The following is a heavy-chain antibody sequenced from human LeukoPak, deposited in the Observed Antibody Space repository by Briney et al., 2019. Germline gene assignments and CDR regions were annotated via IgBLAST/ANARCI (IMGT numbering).Heavy chain of an antibody. CDR2: IYYSGST. CDR1: GGSISSSSYY. D-gene: IGHD4-17*01. J-gene: IGHJ6*02. Sequence: SETLSLTCTVSGGSISSSSYYWGWIRQPPGKGLEWIGSIYYSGSTYYNPSLKSRVTISVDTSKNQFSLKLSSVTAADTAVYYCARVSPRDYVLSFYYYYGMDVWGQGTTVTVSS. V-gene: IGHV4-39*01. CDR3: ARVSPRDYVLSFYYYYGMDV.